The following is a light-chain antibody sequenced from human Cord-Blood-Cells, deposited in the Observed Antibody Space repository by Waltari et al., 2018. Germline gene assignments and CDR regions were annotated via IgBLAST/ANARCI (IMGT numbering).Light chain of an antibody. Sequence: DIVMTQSHDSLAVSLGERAPINCKSSQSVLYSSNNKNYLAWYQQKPGQPPKLLIYWASTRESGVPDRFSGSGSGTDFTLTISSLQAEDVAVYYCQQYYSTPYTFGQGTKLEIK. J-gene: IGKJ2*01. CDR2: WAS. CDR1: QSVLYSSNNKNY. V-gene: IGKV4-1*01. CDR3: QQYYSTPYT.